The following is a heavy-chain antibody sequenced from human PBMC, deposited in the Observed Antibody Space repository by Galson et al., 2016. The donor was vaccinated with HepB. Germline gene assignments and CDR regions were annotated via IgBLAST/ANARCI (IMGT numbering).Heavy chain of an antibody. D-gene: IGHD4-11*01. CDR1: GYIFTSYW. V-gene: IGHV5-10-1*01. CDR2: IDPSDSYT. J-gene: IGHJ4*02. CDR3: SRHARLPHPCDY. Sequence: QSGAEVKKPGESLRISCKGSGYIFTSYWISWVRQMPGKGLEWMGRIDPSDSYTSYSPSFQGHVTISVDKSTTTAYLQWSSLQASDTAIYSCSRHARLPHPCDYWGQGTLVTVSS.